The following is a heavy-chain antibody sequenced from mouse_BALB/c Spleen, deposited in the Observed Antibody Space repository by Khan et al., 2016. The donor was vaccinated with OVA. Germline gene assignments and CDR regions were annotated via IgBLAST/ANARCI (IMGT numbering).Heavy chain of an antibody. CDR2: INPSNGYT. CDR3: VRDGAYHKDDGWFAY. V-gene: IGHV1-4*01. D-gene: IGHD2-14*01. CDR1: GYTFTSYT. J-gene: IGHJ3*01. Sequence: QVQLKQSGAELARPGASVKMSCKASGYTFTSYTIHWIKERPGQGLEWIGTINPSNGYTNYNQKFKDKVTLTTDKSSTTAYLKLSSLTSDDSAVYNCVRDGAYHKDDGWFAYWGQGTLVTVSA.